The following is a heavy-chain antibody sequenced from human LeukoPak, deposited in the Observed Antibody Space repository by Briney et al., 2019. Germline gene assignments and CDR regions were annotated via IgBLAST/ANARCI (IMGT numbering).Heavy chain of an antibody. D-gene: IGHD5-12*01. CDR3: ARMGGYSGYATH. J-gene: IGHJ4*02. Sequence: SETLSLTCTVSGGSISSYYWIWIRQPAGKGLEWIGSIYYSGSTYYNPSLKNRVTISLDTSKNQFSLNLSSVTAADTAVYYCARMGGYSGYATHWGQGTLVTVSS. CDR1: GGSISSYY. V-gene: IGHV4-59*08. CDR2: IYYSGST.